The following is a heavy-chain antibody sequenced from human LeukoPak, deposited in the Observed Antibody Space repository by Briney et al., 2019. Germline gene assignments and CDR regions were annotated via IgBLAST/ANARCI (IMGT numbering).Heavy chain of an antibody. CDR1: GFTFRSYG. D-gene: IGHD3-10*02. V-gene: IGHV3-23*01. J-gene: IGHJ4*02. Sequence: GGSLRLSCAASGFTFRSYGMRWVRQAPGKGLEWVSAISGSGGSTYYADSVKGRFTISRDNSKNTLDLQMNSLRAEDTAVYYCAKDLHTCSSLVLFDYWGQGTLVAVSS. CDR3: AKDLHTCSSLVLFDY. CDR2: ISGSGGST.